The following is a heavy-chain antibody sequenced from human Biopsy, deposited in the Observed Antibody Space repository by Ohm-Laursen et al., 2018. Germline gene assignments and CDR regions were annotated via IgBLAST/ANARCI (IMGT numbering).Heavy chain of an antibody. V-gene: IGHV4-34*08. CDR3: GNEVHGRDY. D-gene: IGHD2-15*01. CDR2: INQAGTT. J-gene: IGHJ4*02. Sequence: QTLSLTCAVFGKTFSDYQWSWIRQPPGKGLEWIGQINQAGTTNYNPSLKSRVSISADASKYEFSLRLTSVTAADTAVYLCGNEVHGRDYWGLGAQVIVSS. CDR1: GKTFSDYQ.